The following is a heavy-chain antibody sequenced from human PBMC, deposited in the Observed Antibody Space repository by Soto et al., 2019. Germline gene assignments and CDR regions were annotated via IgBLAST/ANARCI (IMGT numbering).Heavy chain of an antibody. CDR2: IISKANSYAT. J-gene: IGHJ4*02. V-gene: IGHV3-73*02. CDR1: GFTFSGSA. D-gene: IGHD6-13*01. Sequence: EVQLVESGGGLVQPGGSLKLSCAASGFTFSGSAMHWVRQASGKGLEWVGRIISKANSYATAYAASVKGRFTISRDDSKHTAYLQMNSLKTEDTAVYYCTTRIAAAGRTTGILDYWGQGTLVTVSS. CDR3: TTRIAAAGRTTGILDY.